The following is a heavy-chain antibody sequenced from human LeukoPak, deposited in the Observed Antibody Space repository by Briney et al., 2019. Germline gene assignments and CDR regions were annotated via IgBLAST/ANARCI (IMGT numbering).Heavy chain of an antibody. CDR1: GGTFSSYA. CDR3: ARDRFIGGGYSYGYGAFDI. CDR2: IIPILGIA. J-gene: IGHJ3*02. V-gene: IGHV1-69*04. D-gene: IGHD5-18*01. Sequence: SVKVSCKASGGTFSSYAISWVRQAPGQGLEWMGRIIPILGIANYAQKFQGRVTITADKSTSTAYMELSSLRSEDTAVYYCARDRFIGGGYSYGYGAFDIWGQGTMVTVSS.